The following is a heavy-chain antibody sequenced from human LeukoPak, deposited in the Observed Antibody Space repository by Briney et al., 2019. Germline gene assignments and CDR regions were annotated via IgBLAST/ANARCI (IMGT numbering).Heavy chain of an antibody. Sequence: PGGSQRLYCAASGFTLSSYWMSWVRQAPGRGLEGVANINRDGSEKYYVDSVKGRFNISRDNAKNSLYLQMNSLRAEDTSVYYCARVLVGGTNWFDPWGQGTLVTGSS. J-gene: IGHJ5*02. CDR2: INRDGSEK. CDR3: ARVLVGGTNWFDP. D-gene: IGHD1-26*01. V-gene: IGHV3-7*02. CDR1: GFTLSSYW.